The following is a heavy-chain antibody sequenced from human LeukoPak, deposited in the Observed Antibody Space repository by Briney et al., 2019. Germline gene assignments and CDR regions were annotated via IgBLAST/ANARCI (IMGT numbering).Heavy chain of an antibody. CDR3: ARDRRRELLHAFDI. J-gene: IGHJ3*02. Sequence: SETLSLTCTVSGGTISRNYWSWIRQPPGKGLEWIAYVHYSDSANYNPSLKSRLTISLDASKNQFSLKLDSVTAADTALYYCARDRRRELLHAFDIWGQGTIVTVSS. CDR1: GGTISRNY. D-gene: IGHD1-7*01. V-gene: IGHV4-59*13. CDR2: VHYSDSA.